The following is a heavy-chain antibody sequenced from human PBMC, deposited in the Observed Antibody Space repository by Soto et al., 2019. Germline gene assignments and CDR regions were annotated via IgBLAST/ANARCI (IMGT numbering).Heavy chain of an antibody. V-gene: IGHV1-46*01. CDR1: GYTFTSYY. CDR2: INPSGGST. CDR3: AREVQLVDYYYYGMDV. D-gene: IGHD6-6*01. Sequence: ASVKVSCKASGYTFTSYYMHWVRQAPGQGLEWMGIINPSGGSTSYAQKFQGRVTMTRDTSTSTVYMELSSLRSEDTAVYYCAREVQLVDYYYYGMDVWGQGTTVTVSS. J-gene: IGHJ6*02.